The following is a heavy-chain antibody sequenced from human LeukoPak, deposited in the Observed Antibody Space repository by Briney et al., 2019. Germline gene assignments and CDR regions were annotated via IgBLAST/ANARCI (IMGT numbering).Heavy chain of an antibody. Sequence: ASVKVSCKASGYTFTSYGISWVRQAPGKGLEWMGWISAYNGNTNYAQKLQGRVTMTTDTSTSTAYMELRSLRSDDTAVYYCARAKQWLVDYYYYMDGWGKGTTVTVSS. CDR3: ARAKQWLVDYYYYMDG. V-gene: IGHV1-18*01. D-gene: IGHD6-19*01. CDR1: GYTFTSYG. CDR2: ISAYNGNT. J-gene: IGHJ6*03.